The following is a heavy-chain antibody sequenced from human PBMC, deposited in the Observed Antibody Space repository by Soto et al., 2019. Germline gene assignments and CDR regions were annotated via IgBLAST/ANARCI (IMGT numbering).Heavy chain of an antibody. CDR2: ISYDGNHK. D-gene: IGHD1-26*01. CDR1: GFTFSSYG. J-gene: IGHJ6*02. CDR3: AKGRAAYSRGMDV. V-gene: IGHV3-30*18. Sequence: QVQLVESGGGMVQPGRSLRLSCEVSGFTFSSYGMHWVRRAPAKGLEWVALISYDGNHKYYADSVKGRFTISRDNSKDTLYMQLHSLRAEDTAVYYWAKGRAAYSRGMDVWGQGTTVTVSS.